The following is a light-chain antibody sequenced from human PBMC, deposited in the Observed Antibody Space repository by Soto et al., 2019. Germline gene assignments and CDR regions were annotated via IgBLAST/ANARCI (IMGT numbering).Light chain of an antibody. CDR1: SSNIGSNY. J-gene: IGLJ1*01. V-gene: IGLV1-47*01. Sequence: QSVLTQPPSASGTPGQRVNISCSGSSSNIGSNYVYWYRQFPGTAPKLLIQRNNQRPSGVPARFSGSKSGTSATLVITGLQTGDEADYYCGTWDDRLDGNYVFGTGTKVTVL. CDR3: GTWDDRLDGNYV. CDR2: RNN.